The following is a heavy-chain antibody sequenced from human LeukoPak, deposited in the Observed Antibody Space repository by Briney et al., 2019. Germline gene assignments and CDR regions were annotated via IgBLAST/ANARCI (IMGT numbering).Heavy chain of an antibody. J-gene: IGHJ4*02. CDR3: ARWTSSGWVNYYFDY. Sequence: PSETLSLTCAVSGGSISSSSYYWGWIRQPPGKGLEWIGSIYYSGSTYYNPSLKSRVTISVDTSKNQFSLKLSSVTAADTAVYYCARWTSSGWVNYYFDYWGQGTLVTVSS. CDR1: GGSISSSSYY. D-gene: IGHD6-19*01. V-gene: IGHV4-39*01. CDR2: IYYSGST.